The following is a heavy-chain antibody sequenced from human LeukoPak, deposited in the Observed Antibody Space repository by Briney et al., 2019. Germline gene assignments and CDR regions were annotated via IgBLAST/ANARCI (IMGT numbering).Heavy chain of an antibody. CDR2: IWYDGSNK. J-gene: IGHJ6*02. V-gene: IGHV3-33*01. Sequence: AGGSLRLSCAASGFTFSSYGIHWVRQAPGKGLEWVAVIWYDGSNKYYADSVKGRFTISRDNSKNTLYLQMNGLRAEDTAVYYCARDLEYGSGSPLHYYAMDVWGQGTTVTVSS. CDR3: ARDLEYGSGSPLHYYAMDV. CDR1: GFTFSSYG. D-gene: IGHD3-10*01.